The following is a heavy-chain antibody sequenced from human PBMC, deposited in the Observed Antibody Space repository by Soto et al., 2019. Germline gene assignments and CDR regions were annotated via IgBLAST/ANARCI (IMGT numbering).Heavy chain of an antibody. D-gene: IGHD2-2*01. CDR1: GYTFTSYA. CDR3: ARTTYCSSTSCLATRDYYMDV. Sequence: ASVKVSCKASGYTFTSYAMHWVRQAPGQRLEWMGWINAGNGNTKYSQKFQGRVTITRDTSASTAYMELSSLRSEDTAVYYCARTTYCSSTSCLATRDYYMDVCGKGTTVTVSS. V-gene: IGHV1-3*01. J-gene: IGHJ6*03. CDR2: INAGNGNT.